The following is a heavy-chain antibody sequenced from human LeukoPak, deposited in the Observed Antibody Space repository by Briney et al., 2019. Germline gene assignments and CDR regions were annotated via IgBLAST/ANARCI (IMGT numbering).Heavy chain of an antibody. D-gene: IGHD3-10*01. V-gene: IGHV4-59*11. Sequence: PSETLSLTCTVSGGSISSHFRSWIRQPPGKGLEWIGYISYSGSTNYNPSLKSRVTISLETSNNQFSLKLNSVTAADTAVYYCARGPEFYFNSGTYLGFDFWGQGTLVAVSS. CDR3: ARGPEFYFNSGTYLGFDF. CDR2: ISYSGST. J-gene: IGHJ4*02. CDR1: GGSISSHF.